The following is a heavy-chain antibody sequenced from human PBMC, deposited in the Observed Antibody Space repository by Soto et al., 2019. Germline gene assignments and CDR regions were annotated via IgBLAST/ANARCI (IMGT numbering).Heavy chain of an antibody. CDR3: ARESEDLTSNFAY. CDR1: CFTFTRYS. CDR2: ISSTTNYI. V-gene: IGHV3-21*06. J-gene: IGHJ4*02. Sequence: PGVSLRLSWAASCFTFTRYSMNWVRQAPGKGLEWVSSISSTTNYIYYGDSMKGRFTISRDNAKNSLYLEMNSLRAEDTAVYYCARESEDLTSNFAYWGQGTLVTNSS.